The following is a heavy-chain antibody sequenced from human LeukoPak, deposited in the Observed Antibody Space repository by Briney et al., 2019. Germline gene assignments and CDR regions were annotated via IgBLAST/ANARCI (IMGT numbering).Heavy chain of an antibody. J-gene: IGHJ4*02. CDR1: GFNFNSYA. CDR3: AREAQLPYFDY. CDR2: ISGGGGTV. Sequence: GGSLRLSCAASGFNFNSYAMTWVRQAPGRGLEWVSAISGGGGTVYRADSVRGRFTISRDNSMNTLYLQMSSLSVDDTAVYYCAREAQLPYFDYWGQGTLVTVSS. V-gene: IGHV3-23*01. D-gene: IGHD2-2*01.